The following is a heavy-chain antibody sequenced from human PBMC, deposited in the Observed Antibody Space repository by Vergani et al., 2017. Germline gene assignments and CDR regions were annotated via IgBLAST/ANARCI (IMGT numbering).Heavy chain of an antibody. J-gene: IGHJ4*02. CDR1: GYTFTNHH. CDR3: ARISSISGSYYNGEWDY. CDR2: ITPGGST. Sequence: VLLVQSGTEVKKPGASVKIACKTSGYTFTNHHLHWVRPAPGQGLEWMGIITPGGSTDYGQKFQGRATMTRDTSTRTVYMELTGLRSDDTAMYYCARISSISGSYYNGEWDYWGQGTLVVVSS. V-gene: IGHV1-46*03. D-gene: IGHD3-10*01.